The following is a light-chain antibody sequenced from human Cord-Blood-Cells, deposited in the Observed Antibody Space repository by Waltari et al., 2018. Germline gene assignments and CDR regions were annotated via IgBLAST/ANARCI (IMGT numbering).Light chain of an antibody. CDR3: QSYDSSLSGGV. V-gene: IGLV1-40*01. J-gene: IGLJ1*01. CDR2: GNS. CDR1: RPNLGPGSD. Sequence: SVLTRPPSVSGAPGQTVPIPCTSSRPNLGPGSDDPWYQQLPGTAPILLIYGNSNRPSGVPDRFSGSKSGTSASLAITGLQAEDEADYYCQSYDSSLSGGVFGTGTKVTVL.